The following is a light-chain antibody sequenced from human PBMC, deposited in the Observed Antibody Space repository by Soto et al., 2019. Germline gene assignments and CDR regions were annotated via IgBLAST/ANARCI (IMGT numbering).Light chain of an antibody. Sequence: QSVLTQPPSASGTPGQRVTISCSGSKSNIGSNNVYWYQQLPGTAPKLLIYSNDKRPSGVPDRFSGSNSASSASLAITGLQSEDEADYYCAAWDDSLNGVYVFGPGTKETVL. J-gene: IGLJ1*01. V-gene: IGLV1-44*01. CDR1: KSNIGSNN. CDR3: AAWDDSLNGVYV. CDR2: SND.